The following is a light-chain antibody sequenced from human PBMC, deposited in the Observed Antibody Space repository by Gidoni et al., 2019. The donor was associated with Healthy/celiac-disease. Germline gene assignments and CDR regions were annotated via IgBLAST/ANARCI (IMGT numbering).Light chain of an antibody. CDR1: SSNIGAGYD. Sequence: QSVLTQPPSVSGAPGPRVNISCTGSSSNIGAGYDVHWYQQLPGTAPKLLIYGNRNRPSGVPDRFSGSKSGTSASLAITGLQAEDEADYYCQSYDSSLSGSYVFGTGTKVTVL. V-gene: IGLV1-40*01. CDR2: GNR. J-gene: IGLJ1*01. CDR3: QSYDSSLSGSYV.